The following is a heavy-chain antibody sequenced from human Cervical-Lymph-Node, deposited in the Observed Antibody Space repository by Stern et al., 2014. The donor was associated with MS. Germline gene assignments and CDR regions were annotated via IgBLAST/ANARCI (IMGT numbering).Heavy chain of an antibody. CDR2: ISANNGNT. V-gene: IGHV1-18*01. CDR3: ARDGRCTSAVCPYFYYYTMDV. J-gene: IGHJ6*03. CDR1: GYTFTNYG. D-gene: IGHD2-8*01. Sequence: VQLVQSRAEVRKPGASVKVSCKASGYTFTNYGFSWVRQAPGQGLEWMGWISANNGNTNFAQKFQGRVTMSTDTSTSTAYMELRSLRSDDTAVYYCARDGRCTSAVCPYFYYYTMDVWGKGTTVTVSS.